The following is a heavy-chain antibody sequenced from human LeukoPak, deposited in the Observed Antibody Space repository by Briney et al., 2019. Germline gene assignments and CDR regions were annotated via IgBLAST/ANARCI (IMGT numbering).Heavy chain of an antibody. D-gene: IGHD1-26*01. Sequence: GGSLRLSCAASGFTFSSYAMHWVRQAPGKGLEYVSAISSNGGSTYYANSVKGRFTISRDNSKNTLYLQMGSLRAEDMAVYYCARGEWELLTGFDYWGQGTLVTVSS. CDR1: GFTFSSYA. CDR3: ARGEWELLTGFDY. J-gene: IGHJ4*02. CDR2: ISSNGGST. V-gene: IGHV3-64*01.